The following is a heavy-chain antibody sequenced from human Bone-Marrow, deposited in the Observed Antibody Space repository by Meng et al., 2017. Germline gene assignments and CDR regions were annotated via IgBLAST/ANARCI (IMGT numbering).Heavy chain of an antibody. D-gene: IGHD3-9*01. CDR3: ATTVLRYFDWLLGTFDY. CDR1: GYTLTELS. Sequence: QVRLVKSGAGWRKPGASVKVSCKVSGYTLTELSMHWVRQAPGKGLEWMGGFDPEDGETIYAQKFQGRVTMTEDTSTDTAYMELSSLRSEDTAVYYCATTVLRYFDWLLGTFDYWGQGTLVTVSS. V-gene: IGHV1-24*01. J-gene: IGHJ4*02. CDR2: FDPEDGET.